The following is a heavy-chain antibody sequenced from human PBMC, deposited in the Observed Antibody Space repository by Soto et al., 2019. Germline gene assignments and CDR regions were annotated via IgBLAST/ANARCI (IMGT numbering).Heavy chain of an antibody. V-gene: IGHV1-69*06. D-gene: IGHD1-1*01. Sequence: QVQLVQSGAEVKKPGSSVKVSCKASGGTFSSYAISWVRQAPGQGLEWMGGIIPIFGTANYAQKFQGRVMITADKSTSTAYMELSSMSSEDTAVYYCARPNWHYYYYGMDVWGQGTTVTVS. CDR3: ARPNWHYYYYGMDV. CDR2: IIPIFGTA. J-gene: IGHJ6*02. CDR1: GGTFSSYA.